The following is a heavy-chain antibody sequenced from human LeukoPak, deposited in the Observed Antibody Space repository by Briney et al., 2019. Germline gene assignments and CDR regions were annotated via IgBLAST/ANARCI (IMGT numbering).Heavy chain of an antibody. J-gene: IGHJ4*02. V-gene: IGHV4-39*07. D-gene: IGHD2-15*01. CDR1: GGSISSSSYY. CDR3: AREAWDIVVVVAATPGSFDY. Sequence: SETLSLTCTVSGGSISSSSYYWGWIRQPPGKGLEWIGSIYYSGSTYYNPSLKSRVTISVDTSKHQFSLKLSSVTAAATAVYYCAREAWDIVVVVAATPGSFDYWGQGTLVTVSS. CDR2: IYYSGST.